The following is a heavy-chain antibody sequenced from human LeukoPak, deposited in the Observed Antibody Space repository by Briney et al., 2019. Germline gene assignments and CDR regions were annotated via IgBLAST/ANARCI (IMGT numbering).Heavy chain of an antibody. Sequence: PSETLSLTCTVSGGSTSSSSYYWGWIRQPPGKGLEWIGNIYYTGRTYYNPSLKSRVTISVDTSKNRFSLKLSSVSAADTAVYYCARLYYYDSSGPPLWGQGTLVTVSS. CDR2: IYYTGRT. V-gene: IGHV4-39*01. J-gene: IGHJ4*02. CDR1: GGSTSSSSYY. D-gene: IGHD3-22*01. CDR3: ARLYYYDSSGPPL.